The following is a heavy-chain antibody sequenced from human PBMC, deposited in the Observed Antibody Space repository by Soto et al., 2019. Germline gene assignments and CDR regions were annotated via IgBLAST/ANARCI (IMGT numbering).Heavy chain of an antibody. CDR1: GFTFRSYS. J-gene: IGHJ4*02. CDR2: ISGSSSSK. CDR3: ARDENYYDSSGCGY. Sequence: GGSLRLSCAASGFTFRSYSMNWVRQAPGKGLEWVSYISGSSSSKYYADSVKGRFTISRDNAKNSLYLQMNSLRDEDTAVYYCARDENYYDSSGCGYWGQGTQVSVSS. V-gene: IGHV3-48*02. D-gene: IGHD3-22*01.